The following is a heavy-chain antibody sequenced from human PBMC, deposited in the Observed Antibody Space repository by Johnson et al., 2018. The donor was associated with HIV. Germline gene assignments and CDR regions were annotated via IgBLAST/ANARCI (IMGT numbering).Heavy chain of an antibody. Sequence: QVQLVESGGGVVQPGRSLRLSCAASGFTFSSYAMHWVRQAPGKGLEWVAVISYDGSNKYYADSVKGRFTISRDNSKNTLYLQMNILRAEDTAVYYCAREGNYYDSSSHAFDIWGQGTMVTVSS. V-gene: IGHV3-30-3*01. CDR2: ISYDGSNK. D-gene: IGHD3-22*01. CDR1: GFTFSSYA. J-gene: IGHJ3*02. CDR3: AREGNYYDSSSHAFDI.